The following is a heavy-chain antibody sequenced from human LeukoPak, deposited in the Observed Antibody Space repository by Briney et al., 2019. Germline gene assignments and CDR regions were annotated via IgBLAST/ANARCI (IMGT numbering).Heavy chain of an antibody. CDR3: AKRREAGIGSLYYFGS. CDR1: GFTFSTYS. J-gene: IGHJ4*02. V-gene: IGHV3-23*01. D-gene: IGHD1-14*01. CDR2: ISTSGDST. Sequence: GGSLRLSCAASGFTFSTYSMGWVRQAPGKGLEWVSAISTSGDSTYYTDSVKGRLTISRDNSKNTLYLQMNSLRAEDTALYYCAKRREAGIGSLYYFGSWGQGTLVTVSS.